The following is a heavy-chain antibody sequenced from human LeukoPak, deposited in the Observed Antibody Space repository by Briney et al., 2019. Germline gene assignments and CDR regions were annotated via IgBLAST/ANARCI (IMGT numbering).Heavy chain of an antibody. CDR2: VNLQGST. J-gene: IGHJ4*02. Sequence: SETLSLTCTVSGGSISGYYWSWSRQPPGKCLEWIGEVNLQGSTNYNPSLMGRVAISVDMSENHISLQLTSVTAADTAVYYCAREGGPYRPLDYSGQGTLVTVSS. CDR3: AREGGPYRPLDY. V-gene: IGHV4-34*01. CDR1: GGSISGYY.